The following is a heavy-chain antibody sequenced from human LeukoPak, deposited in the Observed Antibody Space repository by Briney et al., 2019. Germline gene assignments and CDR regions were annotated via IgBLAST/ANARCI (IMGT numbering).Heavy chain of an antibody. CDR3: ARVLETDCSGGSCYSGLDY. Sequence: PGGSLRLSCAASGFTFSRYNMNWVRQAPGKGPEWVSSISRTGNYIYYADSVKGRFTISRDNAQNSLFLQMNSLRVEDTAVYYCARVLETDCSGGSCYSGLDYWGQGTLVTVSS. D-gene: IGHD2-15*01. CDR2: ISRTGNYI. V-gene: IGHV3-21*01. CDR1: GFTFSRYN. J-gene: IGHJ4*02.